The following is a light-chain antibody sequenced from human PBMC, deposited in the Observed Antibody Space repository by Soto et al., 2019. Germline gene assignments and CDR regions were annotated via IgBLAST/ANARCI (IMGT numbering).Light chain of an antibody. CDR1: TNDVGAYDY. V-gene: IGLV2-14*03. CDR2: DVS. J-gene: IGLJ2*01. Sequence: QSALTQPASVSGSPGQSITISCTGTTNDVGAYDYVSWYQHHPGKAPRLMIFDVSDRPSGVSNRFSGSKSGNTASLTISELQAEDEADYYCTSYTTGDTLAFGGGTKLTVL. CDR3: TSYTTGDTLA.